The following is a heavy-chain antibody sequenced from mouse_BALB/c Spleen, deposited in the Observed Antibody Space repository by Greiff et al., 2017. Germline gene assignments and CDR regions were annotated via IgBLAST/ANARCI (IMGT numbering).Heavy chain of an antibody. CDR3: HRSWFAY. Sequence: VQLQQSGAELVRPGASVTLSCKASGYTFTDYEMHWVKQTPVHGLEWIGAIDPETGGTAYNQKFKGKATLTADKSSSTAYMELRSLTSEDSAVYYCHRSWFAYWGQGTLVTVSA. J-gene: IGHJ3*01. V-gene: IGHV1-15*01. D-gene: IGHD2-14*01. CDR2: IDPETGGT. CDR1: GYTFTDYE.